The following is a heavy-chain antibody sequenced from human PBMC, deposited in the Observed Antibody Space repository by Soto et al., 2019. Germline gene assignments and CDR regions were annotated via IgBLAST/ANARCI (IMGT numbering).Heavy chain of an antibody. CDR3: ARDYDILTGYSKAAWFDP. D-gene: IGHD3-9*01. V-gene: IGHV1-46*03. CDR1: GYTLTSYY. Sequence: ASVKVSCKASGYTLTSYYMRWVRQAPGQGLEWMGIINPSGGSTSYAQKFQGRVTMTRDTSTSTVYMELSSLRSEDTAVYYCARDYDILTGYSKAAWFDPWGQGTLVTVSS. CDR2: INPSGGST. J-gene: IGHJ5*02.